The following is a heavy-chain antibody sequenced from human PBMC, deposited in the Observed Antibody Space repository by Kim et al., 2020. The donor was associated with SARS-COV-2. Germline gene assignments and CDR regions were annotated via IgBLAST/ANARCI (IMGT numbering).Heavy chain of an antibody. Sequence: KHSASVKDRFTISREDSVSSLYLQMHSLKTDDTAVYYCARRPVGASHFDCWGQGSLVTVSS. D-gene: IGHD1-26*01. J-gene: IGHJ4*02. CDR3: ARRPVGASHFDC. V-gene: IGHV3-72*01.